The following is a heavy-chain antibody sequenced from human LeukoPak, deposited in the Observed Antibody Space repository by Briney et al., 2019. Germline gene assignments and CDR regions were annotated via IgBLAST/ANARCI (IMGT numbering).Heavy chain of an antibody. J-gene: IGHJ4*02. CDR1: GYTFTGYY. Sequence: ASVKVSCKASGYTFTGYYIHWVRPAPGQGLEWMAWINPNGGGTNYAQKFQGGVAVTRDSSISTAYMELSGLTSDDTAVFYCARGTGAPKYFDYWGQGTLVTVSS. CDR3: ARGTGAPKYFDY. V-gene: IGHV1-2*02. CDR2: INPNGGGT. D-gene: IGHD7-27*01.